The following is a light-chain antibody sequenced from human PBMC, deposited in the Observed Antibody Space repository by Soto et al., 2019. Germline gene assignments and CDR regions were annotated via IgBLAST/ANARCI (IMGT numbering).Light chain of an antibody. CDR3: QQYGSSGT. CDR2: DAS. J-gene: IGKJ1*01. Sequence: IGLTHSPCARSLSPSEGANRWFRASQSVSSYLAWYQQKPGQAPRLLIYDASNRATGIPDRFSGSGSGTDFTLTISRLEPEDFAVYYCQQYGSSGTFGQGTKVDI. V-gene: IGKV3-20*01. CDR1: QSVSSY.